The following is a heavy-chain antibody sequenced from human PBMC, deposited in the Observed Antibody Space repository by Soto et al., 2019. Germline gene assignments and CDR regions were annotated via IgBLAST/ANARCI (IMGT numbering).Heavy chain of an antibody. D-gene: IGHD7-27*01. J-gene: IGHJ4*02. V-gene: IGHV3-48*03. CDR1: GFRFISYE. Sequence: PGGSLRLSCAVSGFRFISYEMNWVRQAPGKGLEWVSYISSSGSTIYYADSVKGRFTISRDNAKNSLYLQMNSLRAEDTAVYYCARDVNWDIDYWGQGNLVTVSS. CDR2: ISSSGSTI. CDR3: ARDVNWDIDY.